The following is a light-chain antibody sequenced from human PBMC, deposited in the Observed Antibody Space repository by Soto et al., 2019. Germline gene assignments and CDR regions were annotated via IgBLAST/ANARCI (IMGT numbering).Light chain of an antibody. J-gene: IGLJ3*02. CDR1: SSDVGGYNY. Sequence: QSALTQPRSVSGSPGQSVTISCTGTSSDVGGYNYVSWYQQHPGKAPKLMIYDVSKRPSGVPDRFSGSKSGNTASLTISWLQAEDEADYYCCSYAGSYTLKVFGGGTKLTVI. CDR2: DVS. CDR3: CSYAGSYTLKV. V-gene: IGLV2-11*01.